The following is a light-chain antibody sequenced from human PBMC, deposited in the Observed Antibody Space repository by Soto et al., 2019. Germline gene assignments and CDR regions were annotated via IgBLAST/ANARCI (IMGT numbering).Light chain of an antibody. CDR2: GAS. CDR1: QSISGSK. V-gene: IGKV3-15*01. Sequence: VMTQSPATMSVCPTKGATVACRASQSISGSKLAWYQQNPGQAPRLLMYGASNRATGIPARFSGSGSGTEFTLTIRSLQSEDFAVYYCQQYDYWPRTFGQGTKV. CDR3: QQYDYWPRT. J-gene: IGKJ1*01.